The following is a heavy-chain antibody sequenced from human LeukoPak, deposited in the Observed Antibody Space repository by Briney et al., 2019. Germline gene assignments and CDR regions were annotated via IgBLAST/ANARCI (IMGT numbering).Heavy chain of an antibody. CDR2: IIPILGIA. CDR1: EYTFTNYD. D-gene: IGHD4-23*01. J-gene: IGHJ4*02. Sequence: SVKVSCKASEYTFTNYDINWVRQATGQGLEWMGRIIPILGIANYAQKFQGRVTITADKSTSTAYMELSSLRSEDTAVYYCARGLGGNSGYWGQGTLVTVSS. V-gene: IGHV1-69*04. CDR3: ARGLGGNSGY.